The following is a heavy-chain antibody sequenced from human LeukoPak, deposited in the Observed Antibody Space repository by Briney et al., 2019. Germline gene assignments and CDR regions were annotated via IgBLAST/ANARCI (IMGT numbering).Heavy chain of an antibody. V-gene: IGHV3-64*01. J-gene: IGHJ6*02. CDR2: ISSNGGGT. D-gene: IGHD6-6*01. CDR1: GFTFSSYG. CDR3: ARDKYSSSSVYYGMDV. Sequence: GGSLRLSCAASGFTFSSYGMHWVRQAPGKGLEYVSAISSNGGGTYYANSVKGRFTISRDNSKNTLDLQMGSLRAEDMAVYYCARDKYSSSSVYYGMDVWGQGTTVTVSS.